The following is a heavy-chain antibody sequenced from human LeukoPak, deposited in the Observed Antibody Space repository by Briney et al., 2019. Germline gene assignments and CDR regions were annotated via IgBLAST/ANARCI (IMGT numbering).Heavy chain of an antibody. CDR3: AKEGAYPIITYDS. J-gene: IGHJ5*01. CDR1: GFTFSIYW. V-gene: IGHV3-7*01. D-gene: IGHD3-10*01. Sequence: GGSLRLSCAASGFTFSIYWMNWVRQAPGKGLEWVANIKRDGNEKNYVDSVKGRFSISRDSAKNSLYLQMDSLRAEDTAVYYCAKEGAYPIITYDSWGQGALVTVSS. CDR2: IKRDGNEK.